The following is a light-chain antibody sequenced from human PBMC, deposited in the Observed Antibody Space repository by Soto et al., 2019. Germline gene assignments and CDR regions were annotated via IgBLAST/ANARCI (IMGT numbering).Light chain of an antibody. CDR3: SSYSTTATLNVI. CDR1: STDIGAYNF. CDR2: DVT. J-gene: IGLJ2*01. V-gene: IGLV2-14*03. Sequence: QSALTQPASVSGSLGQSITISCTGTSTDIGAYNFVSWYQQHSGKAPKVIIYDVTNRPSGISDRFSGSKSDYTASLTISGLQTEAEAVYFCSSYSTTATLNVIFGGGTKLTVL.